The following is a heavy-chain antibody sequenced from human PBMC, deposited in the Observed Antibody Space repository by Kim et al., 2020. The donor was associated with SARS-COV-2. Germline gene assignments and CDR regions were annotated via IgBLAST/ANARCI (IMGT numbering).Heavy chain of an antibody. CDR1: GGSVSSGGHC. CDR3: ATCGRPYGNSFGF. CDR2: ICYSGST. D-gene: IGHD3-10*01. Sequence: SETLSLTCTVSGGSVSSGGHCWSWIRQHPGKDLEWFGYICYSGSTYSTPSLESRITISVDTTKNHFSLTLNSVTAADPAICYCATCGRPYGNSFGFWGQG. J-gene: IGHJ4*02. V-gene: IGHV4-31*03.